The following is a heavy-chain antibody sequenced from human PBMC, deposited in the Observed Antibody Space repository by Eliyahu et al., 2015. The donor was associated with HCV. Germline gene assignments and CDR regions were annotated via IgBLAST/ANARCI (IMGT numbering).Heavy chain of an antibody. CDR2: ISHSGST. CDR3: ARQSWGYQHFDY. J-gene: IGHJ4*02. Sequence: QVQLQQWGAGLLKPSETLSLTCAIYGGSFSGFYWSWIRQPPGKGLEWIGEISHSGSTKYNPSLKSRVTISVDTSKNQFSLKLSSVSAADTAVYYCARQSWGYQHFDYWGQGTLVTVSS. CDR1: GGSFSGFY. D-gene: IGHD2-2*01. V-gene: IGHV4-34*01.